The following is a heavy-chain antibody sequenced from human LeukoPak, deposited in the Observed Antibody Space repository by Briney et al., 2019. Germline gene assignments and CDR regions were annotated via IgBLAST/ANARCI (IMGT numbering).Heavy chain of an antibody. CDR1: GGTFSSSA. CDR3: ASSPFDFWSGYYYYYYMDV. Sequence: SVKVSCKASGGTFSSSAISWVRQAPGQGLEWMGGIIPIFGTANYAQKFQGRVTITTDGSTSTAYMELSSLRSEDTAVYYCASSPFDFWSGYYYYYYMDVWGKGTTVTVSS. CDR2: IIPIFGTA. V-gene: IGHV1-69*05. J-gene: IGHJ6*03. D-gene: IGHD3-3*01.